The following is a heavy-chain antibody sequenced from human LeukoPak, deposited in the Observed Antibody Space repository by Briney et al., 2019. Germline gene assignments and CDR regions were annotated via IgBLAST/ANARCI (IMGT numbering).Heavy chain of an antibody. J-gene: IGHJ4*02. V-gene: IGHV3-23*01. CDR1: GFTFSSYA. CDR3: PKSDTGIMITFGGVVPRPFDY. D-gene: IGHD3-16*01. Sequence: PGGSLRLSCAASGFTFSSYAMSWVRQAPGKGLEWVSAISGSGGSTYYADSVKGRFTISRDNSKNTLYLQMNSLRAEDTAVYYCPKSDTGIMITFGGVVPRPFDYWGQGTLVTVSS. CDR2: ISGSGGST.